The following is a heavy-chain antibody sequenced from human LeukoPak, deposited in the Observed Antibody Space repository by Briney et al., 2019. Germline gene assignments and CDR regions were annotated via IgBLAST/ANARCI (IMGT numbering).Heavy chain of an antibody. J-gene: IGHJ4*02. CDR3: ARAGYCSGGSCYGSDY. V-gene: IGHV3-33*08. D-gene: IGHD2-15*01. CDR1: GFTFSSYG. CDR2: IWYDGSIQ. Sequence: GGSLILSCAASGFTFSSYGMHWVRQAPGKGLEWVAAIWYDGSIQYYADSVKGRFTISRDNSKNTLYLQMDSLRAEDTAVYYCARAGYCSGGSCYGSDYWGQGTLVSVSS.